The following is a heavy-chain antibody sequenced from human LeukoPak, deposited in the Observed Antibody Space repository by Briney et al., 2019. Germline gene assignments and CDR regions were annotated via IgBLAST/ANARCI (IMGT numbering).Heavy chain of an antibody. CDR3: AKDRHKWNYLDAFDI. V-gene: IGHV3-30*18. D-gene: IGHD1-7*01. CDR2: ISYDGSNK. J-gene: IGHJ3*02. CDR1: GFTFSSYG. Sequence: PGGSLRLSCAASGFTFSSYGMHWVRQAPGKGLEWVAVISYDGSNKYYADSVKGRFTISRDNSKNTLYLQMNSLRAEDTAVYYFAKDRHKWNYLDAFDIWGQGKMVTVSS.